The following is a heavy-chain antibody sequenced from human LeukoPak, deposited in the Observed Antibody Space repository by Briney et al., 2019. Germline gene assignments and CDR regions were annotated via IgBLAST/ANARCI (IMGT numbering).Heavy chain of an antibody. CDR2: IYYSGST. V-gene: IGHV4-39*01. Sequence: NPSETLSLTCTVSGVSIYSSSCYWGWLRQPPGKGLEWIGSIYYSGSTYYNPSLKSRVTISVDTSKNQFSLKLSSVTAADTAVYYCARHFYDSSGYYYSDEGVYYFDYWGQGTLVAVSS. CDR1: GVSIYSSSCY. D-gene: IGHD3-22*01. CDR3: ARHFYDSSGYYYSDEGVYYFDY. J-gene: IGHJ4*02.